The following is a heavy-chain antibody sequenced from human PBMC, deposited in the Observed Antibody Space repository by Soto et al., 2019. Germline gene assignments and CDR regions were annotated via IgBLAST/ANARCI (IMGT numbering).Heavy chain of an antibody. J-gene: IGHJ4*02. CDR1: GFSLSSNGVG. D-gene: IGHD4-17*01. V-gene: IGHV2-5*02. Sequence: QITLKESGPTLVKPTQTLTLTCTFSGFSLSSNGVGVGWIRQPPGKALEWLALIYWDDSKHYSPSLKSRLTNTKYTSRNQVVLTMTNMDPVDTATYYCAKKGGGDYILGYWGQGTLVTVSS. CDR2: IYWDDSK. CDR3: AKKGGGDYILGY.